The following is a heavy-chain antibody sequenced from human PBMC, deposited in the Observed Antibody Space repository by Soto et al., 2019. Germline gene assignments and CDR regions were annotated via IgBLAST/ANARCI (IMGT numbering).Heavy chain of an antibody. D-gene: IGHD3-3*01. V-gene: IGHV1-69*13. Sequence: GASVKVSCKASGGTLSSYAISWVRQAPGQGLEWMGGIIPIFGTANYAQKFQGRVTITADESTSTAYMELSSLRSEDTAVYYCARWAYDFWSGYYGYFDYWGQGTLVTVSS. CDR1: GGTLSSYA. J-gene: IGHJ4*02. CDR2: IIPIFGTA. CDR3: ARWAYDFWSGYYGYFDY.